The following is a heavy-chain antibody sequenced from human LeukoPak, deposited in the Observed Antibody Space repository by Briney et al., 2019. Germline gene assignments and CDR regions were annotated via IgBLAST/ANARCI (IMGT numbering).Heavy chain of an antibody. V-gene: IGHV3-43*02. CDR3: AKDRDTTGYEH. Sequence: GGSLRLSCAASGFTFDDYAMHWVRQAPGKSLEWVSFIRGDGVSTFYADSVKGRFTISRDNGKNSLYLQMNSLRTEDTALYYCAKDRDTTGYEHWGQGTLVTVSS. CDR1: GFTFDDYA. CDR2: IRGDGVST. D-gene: IGHD3-22*01. J-gene: IGHJ1*01.